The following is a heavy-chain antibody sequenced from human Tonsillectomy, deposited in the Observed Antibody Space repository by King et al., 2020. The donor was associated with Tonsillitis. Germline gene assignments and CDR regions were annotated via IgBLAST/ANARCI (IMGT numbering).Heavy chain of an antibody. CDR2: IFSNAEK. CDR1: GFSLSNARMG. V-gene: IGHV2-26*01. CDR3: ARILKPDPFDI. Sequence: TLKESGPVLVKPTETLTLTCTVSGFSLSNARMGVCWIRQPPGKALEWLAHIFSNAEKYYSTSLKRRLTIPKDTSKSQVVLTMTNMDPVDTATYYCARILKPDPFDIWGQGTMVTVSS. J-gene: IGHJ3*02.